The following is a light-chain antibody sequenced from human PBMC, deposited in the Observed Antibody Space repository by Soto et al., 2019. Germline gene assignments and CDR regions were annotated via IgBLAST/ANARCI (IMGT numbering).Light chain of an antibody. J-gene: IGLJ2*01. V-gene: IGLV1-47*01. CDR1: SSNIGSNY. Sequence: QSVLTQPPSTSGTPGQRVTISCSGSSSNIGSNYVYWYQQLPGTAPKLLIYRNNQRPSGVPDRFSGSKSGTSVSLAISGLRSEDEADYFCAAWDDSLRALVFGGGTKLTVL. CDR2: RNN. CDR3: AAWDDSLRALV.